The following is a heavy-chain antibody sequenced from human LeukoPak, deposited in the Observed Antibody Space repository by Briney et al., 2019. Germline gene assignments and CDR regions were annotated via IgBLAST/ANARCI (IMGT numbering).Heavy chain of an antibody. V-gene: IGHV3-21*05. Sequence: GGSLRLSCAASGFTFSSYSMNWVRQAPGKGLEWVSYISDSSSSIFYADSVKGRFTISRDNAKNSVYLQMNSLRAEDTAVYYCARGGDYWGRGTLVTVSS. CDR2: ISDSSSSI. J-gene: IGHJ4*02. CDR3: ARGGDY. CDR1: GFTFSSYS.